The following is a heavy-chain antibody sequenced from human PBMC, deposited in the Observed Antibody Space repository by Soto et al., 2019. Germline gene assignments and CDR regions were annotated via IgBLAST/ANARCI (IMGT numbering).Heavy chain of an antibody. CDR2: IDPSDSQT. CDR3: ARQIYDSDTGPNFQYYFDS. V-gene: IGHV5-10-1*01. D-gene: IGHD3-22*01. J-gene: IGHJ4*02. Sequence: GESLNLSCKGSGYSFAGYWITWVRQKPGKGLDWMGRIDPSDSQTYYSPSLRGHVTISVTKSITTVFLQWSSLRASDTAMYYCARQIYDSDTGPNFQYYFDSWGQGTPDTVSS. CDR1: GYSFAGYW.